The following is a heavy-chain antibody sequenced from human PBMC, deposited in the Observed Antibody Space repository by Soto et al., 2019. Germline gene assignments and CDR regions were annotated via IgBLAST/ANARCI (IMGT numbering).Heavy chain of an antibody. V-gene: IGHV5-51*01. CDR3: ARNGITAKYYYYGMDV. CDR2: IYPGDSDT. D-gene: IGHD1-20*01. CDR1: GYSFTSYL. Sequence: GESLKISCKGSGYSFTSYLIVWVRQMPGKGLEWMGIIYPGDSDTRYSPSFQGQVTISADKSISTAYLQWSSLKASDTAMYYCARNGITAKYYYYGMDVWGQGTTVTVSS. J-gene: IGHJ6*02.